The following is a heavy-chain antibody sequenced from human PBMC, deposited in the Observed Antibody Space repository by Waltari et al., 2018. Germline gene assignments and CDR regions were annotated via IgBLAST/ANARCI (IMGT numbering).Heavy chain of an antibody. D-gene: IGHD1-7*01. CDR2: IYSSGAV. V-gene: IGHV4-61*02. Sequence: QVQLQESGPGLVKPTHTLSLTCTLSGEPTSDDVSRWTYGTWIRQSAGKGLEWIGHIYSSGAVDYNPSLRSRVTISLDTPKSHFTLKLTSVTAADTAVYYCANRGVGNYFKYFRLWSPGTLVTVSS. J-gene: IGHJ1*01. CDR3: ANRGVGNYFKYFRL. CDR1: GEPTSDDVSRWTY.